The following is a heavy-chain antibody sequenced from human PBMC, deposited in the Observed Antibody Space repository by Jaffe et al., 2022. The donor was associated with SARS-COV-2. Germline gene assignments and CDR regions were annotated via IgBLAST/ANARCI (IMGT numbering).Heavy chain of an antibody. CDR1: GFTFSSYA. V-gene: IGHV3-23*01. Sequence: EVQLLESGGGLVQPGGSLRLSCAASGFTFSSYAMSWVRQAPGKGLEWVSAISGSGGSTYYADSVKGRFTISRDNSKNTLYLQMNSLRAEDTAVYYCAKDGAAAGDYYYGMDVWGQGTTVTVSS. J-gene: IGHJ6*02. D-gene: IGHD6-13*01. CDR3: AKDGAAAGDYYYGMDV. CDR2: ISGSGGST.